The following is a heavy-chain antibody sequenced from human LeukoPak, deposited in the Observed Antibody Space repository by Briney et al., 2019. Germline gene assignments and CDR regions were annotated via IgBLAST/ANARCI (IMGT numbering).Heavy chain of an antibody. CDR1: GGTFISYA. D-gene: IGHD6-19*01. J-gene: IGHJ5*02. CDR2: IIPIFGTA. V-gene: IGHV1-69*13. CDR3: ARGVEEQWLLAWFDP. Sequence: ASVKVSCKASGGTFISYAISWVRQAPGQGLEWMGGIIPIFGTANYAQKFQGRVTITADESTSTAYMELSSLRSEDTAVYYCARGVEEQWLLAWFDPWGQGTLVTVSS.